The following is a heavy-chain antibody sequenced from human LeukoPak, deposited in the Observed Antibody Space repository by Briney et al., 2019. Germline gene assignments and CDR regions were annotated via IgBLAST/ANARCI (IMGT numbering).Heavy chain of an antibody. J-gene: IGHJ4*02. CDR2: ISYDGSNK. CDR1: GFTFSSYG. CDR3: AREDCTIGAVCSSLLAH. D-gene: IGHD2-8*01. Sequence: GRSLRLSCAASGFTFSSYGMHWVRQAPGKGLEWVAVISYDGSNKYYADSVKGRFTISRDNAKNTLYLQMNILRAEDTAVYYCAREDCTIGAVCSSLLAHGGGGTLVTVSS. V-gene: IGHV3-30*03.